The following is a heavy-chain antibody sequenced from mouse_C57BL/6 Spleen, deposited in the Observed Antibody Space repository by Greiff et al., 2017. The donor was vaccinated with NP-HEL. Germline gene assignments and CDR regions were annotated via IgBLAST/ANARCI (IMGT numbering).Heavy chain of an antibody. CDR1: GFTFSDYG. J-gene: IGHJ4*01. CDR3: ARELRLDYAMDY. V-gene: IGHV5-17*01. D-gene: IGHD2-4*01. Sequence: DVTLVESGGGLVKPGGSLKLSCAASGFTFSDYGMHWVRQAPEKGLEWVAYISSGSSTIYYADTVKGRFTISRDNAKTTLFLQMTSLRSEDTAMYYCARELRLDYAMDYWGQGTSVTVSS. CDR2: ISSGSSTI.